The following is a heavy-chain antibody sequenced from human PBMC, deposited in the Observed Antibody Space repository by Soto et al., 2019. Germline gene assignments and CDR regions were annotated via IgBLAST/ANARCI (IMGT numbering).Heavy chain of an antibody. J-gene: IGHJ4*02. CDR1: GFTFDDYT. V-gene: IGHV3-43*01. CDR2: ISWDGGST. CDR3: AKDIRRDGYKIFDY. Sequence: EVQLVESGGVVVQPGGSLRLSCAASGFTFDDYTMHWVRQAPGKGLEWVSLISWDGGSTYYADSVKGRFTISRDNSKNSLYLQMNSLRTEDTALYYCAKDIRRDGYKIFDYWGQGTLVTVSS. D-gene: IGHD5-12*01.